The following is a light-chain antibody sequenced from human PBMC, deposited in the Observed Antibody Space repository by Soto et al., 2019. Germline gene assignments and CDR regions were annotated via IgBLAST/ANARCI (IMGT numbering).Light chain of an antibody. V-gene: IGKV3-20*01. CDR2: GAS. J-gene: IGKJ1*01. CDR3: QQYGSSPPT. Sequence: EIVLTQSPGTLSLSPGERATLSCRASQSVSRSYLAWYQQKPGQAARLLIYGASSRATGIPDRFSGSGSGTDFTLTISRLEPEDFAVYYCQQYGSSPPTFGEGTKVDIK. CDR1: QSVSRSY.